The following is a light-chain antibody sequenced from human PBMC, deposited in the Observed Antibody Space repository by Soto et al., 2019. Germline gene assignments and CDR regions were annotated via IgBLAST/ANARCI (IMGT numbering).Light chain of an antibody. CDR3: SSYTTSNTRQIV. Sequence: QSALTQPASVSGSPGQSITISCTGTSSDVGGYNYVSWYQHHPGKAPKLMIFDVSNRPSGVSNRFSGSKSGNTASLAISGIQPEDEADYYCSSYTTSNTRQIVFGTRTKLTVL. CDR2: DVS. J-gene: IGLJ1*01. CDR1: SSDVGGYNY. V-gene: IGLV2-14*03.